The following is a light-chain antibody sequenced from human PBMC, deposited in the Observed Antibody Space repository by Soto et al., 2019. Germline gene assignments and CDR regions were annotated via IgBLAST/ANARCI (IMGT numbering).Light chain of an antibody. CDR1: SSDVGGYNY. J-gene: IGLJ1*01. CDR2: EVS. Sequence: QSVLTQPASVSGSPGQSITISCTGTSSDVGGYNYVSWYQQHPGKAPKLMIYEVSNRPSGVSNRFSGSKSGNTASLAISGLQAEDDADYYCSSFTSTSTLDFGAGTKLTVL. V-gene: IGLV2-14*01. CDR3: SSFTSTSTLD.